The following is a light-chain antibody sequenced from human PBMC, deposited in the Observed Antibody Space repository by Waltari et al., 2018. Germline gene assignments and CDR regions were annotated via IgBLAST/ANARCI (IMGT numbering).Light chain of an antibody. V-gene: IGKV1-39*01. CDR2: AES. J-gene: IGKJ4*02. Sequence: DIQTTQSPSSLSASVGARVTITSRASQSISSYLNWYQQRPGKAPKLLSYAESSLQSGVPSRFSGSGSGTDVTLASSSLQPGDFAAYCCQQSYSTPGTFGGGTKVEIK. CDR1: QSISSY. CDR3: QQSYSTPGT.